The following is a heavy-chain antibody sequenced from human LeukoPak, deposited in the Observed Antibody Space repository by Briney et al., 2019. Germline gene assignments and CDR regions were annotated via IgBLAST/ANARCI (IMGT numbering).Heavy chain of an antibody. Sequence: GGSLRLSCAASGFTFSSYWMSWVRQAPGKGLEWVSGINWNGGSTGYADSVKGRFTISRDNAKNSLYLQMNSLRAEDTAVYYCARDGGSYYYYMDVWGKGTTVTVSS. V-gene: IGHV3-20*04. J-gene: IGHJ6*03. CDR1: GFTFSSYW. CDR2: INWNGGST. D-gene: IGHD3-16*01. CDR3: ARDGGSYYYYMDV.